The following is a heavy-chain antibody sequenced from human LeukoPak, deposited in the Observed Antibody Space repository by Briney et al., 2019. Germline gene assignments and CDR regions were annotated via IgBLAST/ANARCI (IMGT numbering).Heavy chain of an antibody. CDR3: TRDLCSSTSCYAPFDY. J-gene: IGHJ4*02. D-gene: IGHD2-2*01. Sequence: GGSLRLSCTASGFTFGDYAMSWVRQAPGKGLEWVAFIRSKAYGGTTEYAASVKGRFTISRDDSKGIAYLQMNSLKTEDTAVYYCTRDLCSSTSCYAPFDYWGQGTLVTVSS. V-gene: IGHV3-49*04. CDR1: GFTFGDYA. CDR2: IRSKAYGGTT.